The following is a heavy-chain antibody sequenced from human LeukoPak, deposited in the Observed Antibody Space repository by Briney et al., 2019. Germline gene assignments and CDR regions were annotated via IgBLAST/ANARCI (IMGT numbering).Heavy chain of an antibody. J-gene: IGHJ3*01. Sequence: ASVKVSCKTSGYTFTNYDIYWVRQAPGQGLECMGWISGYTGDTKYAQILQGRFTVTTDTSTSTAYMELRSLTYDDTAVYYCARAGYCGDGGCRGGSAFDVWGQGTMVTVSS. CDR1: GYTFTNYD. CDR3: ARAGYCGDGGCRGGSAFDV. D-gene: IGHD2-15*01. V-gene: IGHV1-18*01. CDR2: ISGYTGDT.